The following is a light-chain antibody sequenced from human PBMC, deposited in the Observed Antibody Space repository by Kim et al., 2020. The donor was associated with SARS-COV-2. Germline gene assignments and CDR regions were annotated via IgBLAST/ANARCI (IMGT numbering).Light chain of an antibody. CDR3: QQYGSSPA. Sequence: LSPGERATLSCRARQSGSSSYLAWYQQKPGQAPRLLIYGASSRATGIPDRCSGSGSGTDFTLTISRLEPEDFAVYYCQQYGSSPAFGGGTKVDIK. J-gene: IGKJ4*01. V-gene: IGKV3-20*01. CDR2: GAS. CDR1: QSGSSSY.